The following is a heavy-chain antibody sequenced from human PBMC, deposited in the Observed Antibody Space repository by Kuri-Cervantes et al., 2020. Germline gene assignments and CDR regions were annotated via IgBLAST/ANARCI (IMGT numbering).Heavy chain of an antibody. CDR3: ARVGYYYGSGNRGVDY. CDR1: GFTFSNYA. D-gene: IGHD3-10*01. CDR2: ITGSGDTT. V-gene: IGHV3-23*01. Sequence: ETLSLTCAASGFTFSNYAMSWVRQAPGKGLEWVSAITGSGDTTYYTDSVKGRFTISRDNSKNTLYVQMNSLRAEDTAVYYCARVGYYYGSGNRGVDYWGQGTLVTVSS. J-gene: IGHJ4*02.